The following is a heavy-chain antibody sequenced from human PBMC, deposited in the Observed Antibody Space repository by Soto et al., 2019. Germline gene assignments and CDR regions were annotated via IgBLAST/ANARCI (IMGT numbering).Heavy chain of an antibody. CDR3: SIVVVTAHDAFDI. D-gene: IGHD2-21*02. V-gene: IGHV3-30*03. J-gene: IGHJ3*02. Sequence: VQLVESGGGVVQPGRSLRLSCAASGFTFSSYGMHWVRQAPGKGLEWVAVISYDGSNKYYADSVKGRFTISRDNSKNTLYLQMNSLRAEDTAVYYCSIVVVTAHDAFDIWGQGTMVTVSS. CDR1: GFTFSSYG. CDR2: ISYDGSNK.